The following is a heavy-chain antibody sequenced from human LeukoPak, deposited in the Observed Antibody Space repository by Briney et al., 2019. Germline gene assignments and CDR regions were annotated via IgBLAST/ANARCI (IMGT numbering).Heavy chain of an antibody. Sequence: SETLSLTCTVSGGSISSSSYYWGWIRQPPGKGLEWIGSIYYSGSTYYNPSLKSRVTISVDTSKNQFSLKLSSVTAADTAVYYCARSASRQLLWFGEMTRHFDYWGQGTLVTVSS. CDR2: IYYSGST. CDR1: GGSISSSSYY. CDR3: ARSASRQLLWFGEMTRHFDY. V-gene: IGHV4-39*01. D-gene: IGHD3-10*01. J-gene: IGHJ4*02.